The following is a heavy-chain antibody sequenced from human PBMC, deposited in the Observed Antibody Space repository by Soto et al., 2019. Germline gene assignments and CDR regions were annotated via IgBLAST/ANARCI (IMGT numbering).Heavy chain of an antibody. Sequence: QLQLQESGPGLVKPSETLSLTCTVSGGSISSSSYYWGWIRQPPGKGLEWIGSIYYSGSTYYNPSLKSRVTISVDTSKNQFSLKLSSVTAADTAVYYCARREGGSSWYFSSMNNWFDPWCQGTLVTVSS. CDR3: ARREGGSSWYFSSMNNWFDP. CDR2: IYYSGST. CDR1: GGSISSSSYY. J-gene: IGHJ5*02. D-gene: IGHD6-13*01. V-gene: IGHV4-39*01.